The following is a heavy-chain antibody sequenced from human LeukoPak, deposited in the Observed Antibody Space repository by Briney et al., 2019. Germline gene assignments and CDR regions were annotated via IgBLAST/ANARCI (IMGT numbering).Heavy chain of an antibody. D-gene: IGHD2-2*01. J-gene: IGHJ4*02. CDR1: GFTFSSYA. CDR2: ISGSGGST. V-gene: IGHV3-23*01. CDR3: AKDQGRYQTLGYFDY. Sequence: PGGSLRLSCAASGFTFSSYAMSWVRQAPGKGLEWVSAISGSGGSTYYADSVKGRFTISRDNSKNTLYLQMSSLRAEDTAVYYCAKDQGRYQTLGYFDYWGQGTLVTVSS.